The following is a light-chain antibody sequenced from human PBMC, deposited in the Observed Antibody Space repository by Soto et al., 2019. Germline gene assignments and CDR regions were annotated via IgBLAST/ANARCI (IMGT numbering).Light chain of an antibody. CDR1: QSISGW. V-gene: IGKV1-5*03. Sequence: DIQMTQSPSTLSASEGDRATITCRASQSISGWLAWYQQKPGKAPKLLIYKASSLESGVPSRFSGSGSGTEFTLTISSLQPDDSATYYCQRYNSYPFTFGPGTKVDIK. CDR2: KAS. CDR3: QRYNSYPFT. J-gene: IGKJ3*01.